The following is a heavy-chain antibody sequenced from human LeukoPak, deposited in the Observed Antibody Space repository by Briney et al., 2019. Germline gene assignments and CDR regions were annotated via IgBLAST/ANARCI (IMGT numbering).Heavy chain of an antibody. CDR3: ARNRGSYASDY. J-gene: IGHJ4*02. CDR1: GGSFSGYY. Sequence: SETLTLTCAVYGGSFSGYYWSWIRQPPGKGLEWIGEINHSGSTNYNPSLKSRVTISVDTSKNQFSLKLGSVTAADTAVYYCARNRGSYASDYWGQGTLVTVSS. V-gene: IGHV4-34*01. CDR2: INHSGST. D-gene: IGHD1-26*01.